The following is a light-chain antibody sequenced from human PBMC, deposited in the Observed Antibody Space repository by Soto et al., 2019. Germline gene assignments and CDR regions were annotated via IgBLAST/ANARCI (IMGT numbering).Light chain of an antibody. Sequence: DIVMTQSPDSLAVSLGERATITCRASQDISNYLNWYQQRPGKAPKLLIYDASNLERGVPSRFSGTRSGTHFTFAITSLQPEDVATYYCQQSDSLPITFGQGTRLEI. CDR2: DAS. CDR1: QDISNY. V-gene: IGKV1-33*01. CDR3: QQSDSLPIT. J-gene: IGKJ5*01.